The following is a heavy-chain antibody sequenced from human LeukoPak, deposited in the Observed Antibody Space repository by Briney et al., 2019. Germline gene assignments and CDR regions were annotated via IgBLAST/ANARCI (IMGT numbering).Heavy chain of an antibody. CDR1: GGSISSYY. CDR3: ARGPYYYGSGSYWYYFDY. V-gene: IGHV4-4*07. D-gene: IGHD3-10*01. Sequence: PSETLSLTCTVSGGSISSYYWSWIRQPAGKGLEWIGRIYTSGSTNYNPSLKSRVTMSVDTSKNQFSLKLSSVTAADTAVYYCARGPYYYGSGSYWYYFDYWGQGTLVTVSS. J-gene: IGHJ4*02. CDR2: IYTSGST.